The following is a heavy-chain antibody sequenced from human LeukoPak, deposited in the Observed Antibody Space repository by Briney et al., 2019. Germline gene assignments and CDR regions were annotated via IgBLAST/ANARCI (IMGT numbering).Heavy chain of an antibody. J-gene: IGHJ6*02. D-gene: IGHD3-10*01. Sequence: GASVKVSCKASGYTFTSYGISWVRQAPGQGLEWMGWISAYNGKTNYAQKLQGRVTMTTDTSTSTAYMELRSLRSDDTAVYYCARDHYYDYYYGMDVWGQGTTVTVSS. V-gene: IGHV1-18*01. CDR3: ARDHYYDYYYGMDV. CDR1: GYTFTSYG. CDR2: ISAYNGKT.